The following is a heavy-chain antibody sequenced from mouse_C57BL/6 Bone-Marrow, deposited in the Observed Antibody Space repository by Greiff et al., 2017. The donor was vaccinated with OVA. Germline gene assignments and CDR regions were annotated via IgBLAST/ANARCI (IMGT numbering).Heavy chain of an antibody. CDR2: IWSDGST. D-gene: IGHD1-1*01. V-gene: IGHV2-6-1*01. CDR3: ARHTGMRYYAIDY. J-gene: IGHJ4*01. Sequence: VKLMESGPGLVAPSQSLSITCTVSGFSLTSYGVHWVRQPPGKGLEWLVVIWSDGSTTYNSALKSRLSISKDNSKSQVFLKMNSLQTDDTAVYYCARHTGMRYYAIDYWGQGTSVTVSS. CDR1: GFSLTSYG.